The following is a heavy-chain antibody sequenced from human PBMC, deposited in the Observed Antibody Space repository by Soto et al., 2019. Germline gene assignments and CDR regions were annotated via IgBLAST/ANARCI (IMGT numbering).Heavy chain of an antibody. D-gene: IGHD3-22*01. Sequence: SETLSLTCTVSGGSISSGYWSWIRQPPGKGLEWIGYIYYSGSINYNPSLNSRVTISVDTSKNQFSLSLSSVTAADTAVYYCARPYYDSDGFGIDPWGQGTLVTVSS. CDR1: GGSISSGY. J-gene: IGHJ5*02. V-gene: IGHV4-59*01. CDR2: IYYSGSI. CDR3: ARPYYDSDGFGIDP.